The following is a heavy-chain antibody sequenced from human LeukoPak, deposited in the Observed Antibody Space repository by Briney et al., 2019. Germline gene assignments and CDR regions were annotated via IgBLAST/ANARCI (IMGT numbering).Heavy chain of an antibody. V-gene: IGHV1-8*01. CDR3: ARGGYSGYDRYNWFDP. J-gene: IGHJ5*02. Sequence: ASVKVSCKASGYTFTSYDINWVRHATGQGLEWMGWMNPNSGNTGYAQKFQGRVTMTRNTSISTAYMELSSLRSEDTAVYYCARGGYSGYDRYNWFDPGGQGTLVTVSS. CDR1: GYTFTSYD. D-gene: IGHD5-12*01. CDR2: MNPNSGNT.